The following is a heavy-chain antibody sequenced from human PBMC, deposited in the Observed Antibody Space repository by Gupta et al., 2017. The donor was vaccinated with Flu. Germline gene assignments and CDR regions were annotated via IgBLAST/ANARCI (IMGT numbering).Heavy chain of an antibody. D-gene: IGHD3-3*01. CDR3: TEGDFWSGYLNY. V-gene: IGHV3-49*02. CDR2: IRSKAYGGTT. J-gene: IGHJ4*02. Sequence: QAPGKGLEWVGFIRSKAYGGTTEYAASVKGRFTISRDDSKSIAYLQMNSLKTEDTAVYYCTEGDFWSGYLNYWGQGTLVTVSS.